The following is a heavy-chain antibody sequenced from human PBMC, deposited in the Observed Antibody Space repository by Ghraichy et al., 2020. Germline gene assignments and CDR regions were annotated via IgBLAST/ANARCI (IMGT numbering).Heavy chain of an antibody. CDR3: ARSGGQWLDYQGSGMDV. CDR2: IDWDDDK. Sequence: SGPTLVKPTQTLTLTCTFSGFSLSSSGVCVSWIRQPPGKALEWLALIDWDDDKHYSTSLKTRLTISKDSSKNQVVLTMTNMDPADTATYFCARSGGQWLDYQGSGMDVWGQGTTVTVSS. V-gene: IGHV2-70*01. D-gene: IGHD6-19*01. J-gene: IGHJ6*02. CDR1: GFSLSSSGVC.